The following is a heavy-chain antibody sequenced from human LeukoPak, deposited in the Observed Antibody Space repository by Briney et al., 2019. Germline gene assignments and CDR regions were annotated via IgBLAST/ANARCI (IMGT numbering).Heavy chain of an antibody. CDR1: GGSISSYY. V-gene: IGHV4-59*12. Sequence: SETLSLTCTVSGGSISSYYWSWIRQPPGKGLEWIGCIYYSGSTNYNPSLKSRVTISVDTSKNQFSLKLSSVTAADTAVYYCARATVTTVVTIWYFDLWGRGTLVTVSS. J-gene: IGHJ2*01. CDR2: IYYSGST. D-gene: IGHD4-17*01. CDR3: ARATVTTVVTIWYFDL.